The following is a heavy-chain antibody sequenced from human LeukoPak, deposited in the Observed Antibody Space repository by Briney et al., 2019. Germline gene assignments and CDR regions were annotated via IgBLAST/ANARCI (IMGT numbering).Heavy chain of an antibody. V-gene: IGHV3-74*01. J-gene: IGHJ2*01. CDR2: IKSDDSST. Sequence: GGSLRLSCAASGFTFSSYWMHWVRQAPGKGLVWVSRIKSDDSSTSYADSVKGRFTISRDNAKNTLYLQMNSLRAEDTAMYYCARGSDCSGGSCYSYWYFDLWGRGTLVTVSS. CDR3: ARGSDCSGGSCYSYWYFDL. D-gene: IGHD2-15*01. CDR1: GFTFSSYW.